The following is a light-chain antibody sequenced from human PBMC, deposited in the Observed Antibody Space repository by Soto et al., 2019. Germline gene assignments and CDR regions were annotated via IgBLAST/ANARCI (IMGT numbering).Light chain of an antibody. CDR3: QQYGNSLPWT. CDR1: QSVSSY. V-gene: IGKV3-20*01. CDR2: GAS. Sequence: DIVLTQSPATPSLSPGERATLYFRASQSVSSYLAWYQQKPGQAPRLLIYGASNRATGIPDRFSGSGSGTDFTLTISRLEPEDFAMYYCQQYGNSLPWTFGQGTKVDIK. J-gene: IGKJ1*01.